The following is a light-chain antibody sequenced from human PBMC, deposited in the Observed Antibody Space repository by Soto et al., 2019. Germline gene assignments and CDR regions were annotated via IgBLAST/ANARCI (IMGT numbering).Light chain of an antibody. Sequence: EIVLTQSPPTLSLSPGERATLSCRASQFIPIHLAWYQQKPGQAPRLLIYGASTRAAGIPDRFSGSGSGTEFTLTISGLQSDDFAVYYCQQFNNWPPWTFGQGTKVDIK. CDR3: QQFNNWPPWT. CDR1: QFIPIH. J-gene: IGKJ1*01. V-gene: IGKV3-15*01. CDR2: GAS.